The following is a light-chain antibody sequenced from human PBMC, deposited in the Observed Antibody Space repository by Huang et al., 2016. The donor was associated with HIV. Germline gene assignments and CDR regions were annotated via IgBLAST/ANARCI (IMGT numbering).Light chain of an antibody. J-gene: IGKJ2*01. CDR3: QQYDSLYT. V-gene: IGKV1-33*01. Sequence: IQMTQSPASLSAFVGDRVTISCQANQDIRSYLNWYQQKPGKAPRLRIYGASTLQGGVPSRVSGNGSGTDFTITISSLQSEDIATYYCQQYDSLYTFGQGTRLEIK. CDR1: QDIRSY. CDR2: GAS.